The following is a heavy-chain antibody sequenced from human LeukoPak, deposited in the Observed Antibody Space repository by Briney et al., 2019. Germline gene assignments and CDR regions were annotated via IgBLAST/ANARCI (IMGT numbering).Heavy chain of an antibody. J-gene: IGHJ6*02. V-gene: IGHV3-23*01. D-gene: IGHD3-22*01. CDR3: WGYYDSSGYGHYYYYGMDV. CDR2: ISGSSENT. Sequence: GGSLRLSCAVSGFTFSSYAMSWVRQAPGKGLEWVSGISGSSENTYYAGSVKGRFTISRDNSKNTLYLQMNSLRAEDTAVYYCWGYYDSSGYGHYYYYGMDVWGQGTTVTVSS. CDR1: GFTFSSYA.